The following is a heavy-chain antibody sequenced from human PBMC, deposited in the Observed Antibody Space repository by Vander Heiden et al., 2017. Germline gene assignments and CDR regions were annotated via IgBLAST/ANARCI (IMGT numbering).Heavy chain of an antibody. V-gene: IGHV3-33*01. CDR3: ARDWATPDYYYGMDV. CDR2: IWYDGSNK. CDR1: GFPFSSYG. J-gene: IGHJ6*02. Sequence: QVQLVESGGGVVQPGRSLRLSCAAAGFPFSSYGMHWVRQAPGKGLEWVAVIWYDGSNKYYADSVKGRFTISRDNSKNTLYLQMNSLRAEDTAVYYCARDWATPDYYYGMDVWCQGTTVTVSS. D-gene: IGHD2-15*01.